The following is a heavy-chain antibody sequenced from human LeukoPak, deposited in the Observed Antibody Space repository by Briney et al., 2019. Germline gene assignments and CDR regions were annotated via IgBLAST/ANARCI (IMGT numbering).Heavy chain of an antibody. J-gene: IGHJ3*02. V-gene: IGHV4-61*10. Sequence: SETLSLTCTVSGGSISSGSHYWTWIRQPAGKGLEWIGYIYYSGGTNYNPSLKSRVTISVDTSKNQFSLKLSSVTAADTAVYYCARDSSLYYYDSSGGAFDIWGQGAMVTVSS. CDR1: GGSISSGSHY. CDR2: IYYSGGT. CDR3: ARDSSLYYYDSSGGAFDI. D-gene: IGHD3-22*01.